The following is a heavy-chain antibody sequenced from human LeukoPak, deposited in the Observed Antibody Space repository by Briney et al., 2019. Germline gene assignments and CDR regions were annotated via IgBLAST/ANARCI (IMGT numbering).Heavy chain of an antibody. Sequence: ASVKVSCKASGYTFTGYYIHWVRQAPGQGLEWMGWINPNINGTNSAQKFQGRVTMTGDRSISTAYMELSRLRSDDTAVYYCARERTPGSGYGVDYWGQGTVVTVSS. D-gene: IGHD6-25*01. V-gene: IGHV1-2*02. CDR2: INPNINGT. CDR3: ARERTPGSGYGVDY. CDR1: GYTFTGYY. J-gene: IGHJ4*02.